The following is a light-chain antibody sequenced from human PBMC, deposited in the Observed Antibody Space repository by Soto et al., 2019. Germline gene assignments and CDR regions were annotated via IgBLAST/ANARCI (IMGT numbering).Light chain of an antibody. J-gene: IGKJ1*01. V-gene: IGKV1-5*01. CDR3: QQYKSYTSWT. Sequence: DIQMTQSPSTLSVFVGDRVTITCRARQSISKYLGWYQQKPGKAPNLLIYDASILESGVTSRFSGSGSGTEFSLTISSLQADDFATYYCQQYKSYTSWTFGQGTKVEI. CDR2: DAS. CDR1: QSISKY.